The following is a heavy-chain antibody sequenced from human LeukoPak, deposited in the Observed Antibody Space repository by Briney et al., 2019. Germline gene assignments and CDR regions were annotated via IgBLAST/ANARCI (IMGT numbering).Heavy chain of an antibody. CDR2: ISSNGGST. CDR3: ARDLSGSYFRGAFDI. D-gene: IGHD1-26*01. CDR1: GFTFSSYA. V-gene: IGHV3-64*01. Sequence: GGSLRLSCAASGFTFSSYAMHWVRQAPGKGLEYVSAISSNGGSTYYANSVKGRFTISRDNSKNTLYLQMGSLRAEDMAVYYCARDLSGSYFRGAFDIWGQGTMVTVSS. J-gene: IGHJ3*02.